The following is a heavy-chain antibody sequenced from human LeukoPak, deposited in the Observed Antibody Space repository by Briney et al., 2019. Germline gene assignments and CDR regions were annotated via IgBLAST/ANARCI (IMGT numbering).Heavy chain of an antibody. D-gene: IGHD5-18*01. CDR2: IRDDGSNK. Sequence: GGSLRLSCAASGFTFSTYGMHWVRQAPGKGLEGVAFIRDDGSNKYYADSVKGRFTISRDNSKNTLYLQMNSLRAEDTAVYSCAKDFDGYTYGNLDYWGQGTLVTVSS. CDR3: AKDFDGYTYGNLDY. V-gene: IGHV3-30*02. CDR1: GFTFSTYG. J-gene: IGHJ4*02.